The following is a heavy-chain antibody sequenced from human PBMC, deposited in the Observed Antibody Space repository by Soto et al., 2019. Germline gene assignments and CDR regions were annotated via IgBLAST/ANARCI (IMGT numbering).Heavy chain of an antibody. V-gene: IGHV4-61*01. CDR3: TRGPPRVQWFDP. Sequence: PSETLSLTCTVSGGAVSIGTYYWSLILQPPGKGLEWIGHIYFTGSTNYNPSLKSRVTMSLDTSRNQFSLKLSSVTAADTAVYYCTRGPPRVQWFDPWGLGTLVTVSS. CDR1: GGAVSIGTYY. J-gene: IGHJ5*02. CDR2: IYFTGST.